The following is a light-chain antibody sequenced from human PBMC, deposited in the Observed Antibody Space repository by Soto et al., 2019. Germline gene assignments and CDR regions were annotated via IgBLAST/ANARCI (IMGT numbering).Light chain of an antibody. V-gene: IGKV3-15*01. CDR1: QSNSSW. J-gene: IGKJ1*01. CDR2: GSS. CDR3: QQYNNWPWT. Sequence: EIVMTQSPATLSVPQGERATISCRASQSNSSWLAWYQQKPGQAPRLLIYGSSTRATTFPARFSGSGSGTDFTLTISSLQSEDFAVYYCQQYNNWPWTFGQGTKVDIK.